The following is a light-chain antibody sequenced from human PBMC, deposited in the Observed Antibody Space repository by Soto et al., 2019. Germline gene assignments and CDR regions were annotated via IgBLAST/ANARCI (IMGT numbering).Light chain of an antibody. CDR1: QDIRND. CDR3: LQHKTYSLT. J-gene: IGKJ5*01. Sequence: DIQMTQSPSSLSASVGDRVTTTCRASQDIRNDLCWYQQKPGKAPKRLIYAAFILQSGVPPRFSGNGSGTEFTLTISSLQAEDYATYFCLQHKTYSLTFGQGTRLE. CDR2: AAF. V-gene: IGKV1-17*01.